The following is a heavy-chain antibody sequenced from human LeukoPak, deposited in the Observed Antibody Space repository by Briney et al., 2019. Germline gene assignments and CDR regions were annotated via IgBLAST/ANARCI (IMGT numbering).Heavy chain of an antibody. CDR1: GFTFSTYW. Sequence: GGSLRLSCAASGFTFSTYWMHWVRQAPGKGLVWVSHINSDGSTASYADSVKGRFTISRDNAQNTLYLQMNSLRAEDTAVYYCARGTALQDYWGQGTLVTVSS. CDR3: ARGTALQDY. CDR2: INSDGSTA. V-gene: IGHV3-74*01. J-gene: IGHJ4*02. D-gene: IGHD2-2*02.